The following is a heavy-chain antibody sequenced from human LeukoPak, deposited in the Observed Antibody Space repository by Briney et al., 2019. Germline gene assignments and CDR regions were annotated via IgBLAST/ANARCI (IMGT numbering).Heavy chain of an antibody. CDR3: ARVTYNVYQHFDY. J-gene: IGHJ4*02. CDR2: INHGGST. CDR1: GGSFSGYY. Sequence: PSETLSLTCAVYGGSFSGYYWSWIRQPPGKGLEWIGEINHGGSTNYNPSLKSRVTISVDTSKNQFSLRLTSVTAADTAVYYCARVTYNVYQHFDYGAQENLVTVS. V-gene: IGHV4-34*01. D-gene: IGHD3-10*02.